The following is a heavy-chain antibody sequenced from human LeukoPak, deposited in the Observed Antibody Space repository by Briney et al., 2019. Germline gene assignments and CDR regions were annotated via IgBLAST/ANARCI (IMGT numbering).Heavy chain of an antibody. CDR3: VRHLGANTWMGNWFDP. CDR2: INHSGST. J-gene: IGHJ5*02. Sequence: PSETLSLTCAVYGGSFSGYYWSWIRQPPGKGLEWIGEINHSGSTNYNPSLKSRVTISVDTSRNQFSLKLNSVTAADTAIYYCVRHLGANTWMGNWFDPWGQGTLVTVSS. D-gene: IGHD1-1*01. CDR1: GGSFSGYY. V-gene: IGHV4-34*01.